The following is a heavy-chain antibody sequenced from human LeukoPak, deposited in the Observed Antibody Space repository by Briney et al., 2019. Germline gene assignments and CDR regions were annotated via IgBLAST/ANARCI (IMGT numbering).Heavy chain of an antibody. CDR2: IWFDGTDK. CDR3: AKESGGDFDY. J-gene: IGHJ4*02. V-gene: IGHV3-30*02. D-gene: IGHD3-16*01. CDR1: GLTFTSYG. Sequence: PGGSLRLSCAASGLTFTSYGMHWVRQAPGKGLEWVAFIWFDGTDKYYADSVKGRFTISRDNSKNTLYLQMNSLRPEDTAVYYCAKESGGDFDYWGQGTLVTVSS.